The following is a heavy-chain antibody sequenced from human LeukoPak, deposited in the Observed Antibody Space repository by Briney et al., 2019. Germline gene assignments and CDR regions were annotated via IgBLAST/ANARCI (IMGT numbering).Heavy chain of an antibody. Sequence: SETLSLTCTVSGGSISSSSYYWSWIRQPPGKRLEWLGCIYYSGSTFYNPSLESRVTISIDTSKNQFSLKLRSVTAADTAVHYCARGGGDSGLDLYYWGQGTLVTVSS. CDR1: GGSISSSSYY. CDR2: IYYSGST. CDR3: ARGGGDSGLDLYY. J-gene: IGHJ4*02. D-gene: IGHD5-12*01. V-gene: IGHV4-39*01.